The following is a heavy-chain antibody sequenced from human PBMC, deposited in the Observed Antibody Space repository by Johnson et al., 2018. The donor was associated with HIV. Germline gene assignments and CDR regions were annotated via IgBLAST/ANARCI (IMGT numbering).Heavy chain of an antibody. D-gene: IGHD3-16*01. J-gene: IGHJ3*02. Sequence: QMQLVESGGGVVQPGRSLRLSCAASGFTFSSYGMHWVRQAPGKGLEWVAVIWYDGSNKYYADSVKGRFTISRDNSKNTLYLQMNSLRAEDTAVYYCALVLGALPGAFDIWGQGTLVTVSS. CDR3: ALVLGALPGAFDI. CDR1: GFTFSSYG. CDR2: IWYDGSNK. V-gene: IGHV3-33*01.